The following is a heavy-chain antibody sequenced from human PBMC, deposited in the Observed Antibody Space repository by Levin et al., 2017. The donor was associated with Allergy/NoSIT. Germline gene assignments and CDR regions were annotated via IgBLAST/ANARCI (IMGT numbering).Heavy chain of an antibody. CDR1: GGTSSSNP. J-gene: IGHJ4*02. V-gene: IGHV1-69*08. D-gene: IGHD4-17*01. CDR3: ATSRDGDYYYDY. Sequence: SVKVSCKASGGTSSSNPFSWVRQAPGQGLEWMGRIIPILGTANYAQKFQGRVTITADRSTITAYMELSSLRSEDTAVYYCATSRDGDYYYDYWGQGTLVTVSS. CDR2: IIPILGTA.